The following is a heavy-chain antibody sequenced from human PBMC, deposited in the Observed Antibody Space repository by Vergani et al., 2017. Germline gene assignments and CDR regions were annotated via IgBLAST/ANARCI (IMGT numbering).Heavy chain of an antibody. Sequence: QVQLQESGPGLMKPSQTLSLTCTVSGGSINSHNYYWSWIRQPAGKGLEWIGRIHTSGSTNYNPSLKSRVTMSEDTYKNQFSLNLTSVTAADTAVYFCARGSCLGGSCYKPLFDYWGQGILVTVSS. CDR2: IHTSGST. D-gene: IGHD2-15*01. J-gene: IGHJ4*02. CDR1: GGSINSHNYY. V-gene: IGHV4-61*02. CDR3: ARGSCLGGSCYKPLFDY.